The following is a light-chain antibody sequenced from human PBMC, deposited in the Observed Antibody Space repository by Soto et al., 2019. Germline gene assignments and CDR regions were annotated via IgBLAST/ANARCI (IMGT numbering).Light chain of an antibody. CDR3: ASWDDSLSVVV. CDR2: RNN. Sequence: QAVVTQAPSASGTPGQRVTISCSGSSSNIGSNYVYWYQQLPGTAPNLLIYRNNQRPSGFPDRFSGSKSGTSASLAISGLRSEDEADYDCASWDDSLSVVVFGGGTKLTVL. CDR1: SSNIGSNY. V-gene: IGLV1-47*01. J-gene: IGLJ2*01.